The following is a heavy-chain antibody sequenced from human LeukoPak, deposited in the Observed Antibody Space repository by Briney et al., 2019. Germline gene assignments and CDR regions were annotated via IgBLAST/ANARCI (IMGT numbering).Heavy chain of an antibody. CDR1: GFTFSSYA. J-gene: IGHJ4*02. D-gene: IGHD1-26*01. CDR2: ISGSGGST. Sequence: PGGSLRLSCAASGFTFSSYAMSWVRQAPGKGLEWVSAISGSGGSTYYADSVKGRFTISRDNSKNTLYLQMNSLRAEDTAVYYCAKDLAVGATGGVNYFDYWGQGTLVTVSS. V-gene: IGHV3-23*01. CDR3: AKDLAVGATGGVNYFDY.